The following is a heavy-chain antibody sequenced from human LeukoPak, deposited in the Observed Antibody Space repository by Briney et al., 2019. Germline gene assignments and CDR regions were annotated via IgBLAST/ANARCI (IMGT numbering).Heavy chain of an antibody. J-gene: IGHJ6*02. Sequence: GGSLRLSCAASGFTFSSYGMHWVRQAPGKGLEWVAVISYDGSNKYYADSVKGRFTISRDNSKNTPYLQMNSLRAEDTAVYYCAKAGGYYYYYGMDVWGQGTTVTVSS. V-gene: IGHV3-30*18. CDR3: AKAGGYYYYYGMDV. CDR1: GFTFSSYG. CDR2: ISYDGSNK.